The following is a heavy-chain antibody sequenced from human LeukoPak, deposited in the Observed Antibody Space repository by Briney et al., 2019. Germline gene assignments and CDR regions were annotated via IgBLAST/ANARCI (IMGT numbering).Heavy chain of an antibody. J-gene: IGHJ4*02. D-gene: IGHD1-26*01. CDR1: GFTFNNYD. V-gene: IGHV3-64*01. CDR3: ARTPSGSYVDY. Sequence: PGGSLRLSCAASGFTFNNYDMHWVRQAPGKGLEYVSAISSNGGSTYYANSVKGRFTISRDNSKNTLYLQMGSLRAEDMAVYYCARTPSGSYVDYWGQGTLVTVSS. CDR2: ISSNGGST.